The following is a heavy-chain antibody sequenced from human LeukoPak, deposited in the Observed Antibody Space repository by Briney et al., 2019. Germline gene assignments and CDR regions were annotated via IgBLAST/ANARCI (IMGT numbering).Heavy chain of an antibody. D-gene: IGHD2-15*01. CDR2: ISAYNGKT. V-gene: IGHV1-18*01. CDR3: ARGCSGGSCRFDY. J-gene: IGHJ4*02. Sequence: ASXKVSCKASGYTFTSYGISWVRQAPGQGLEWMGWISAYNGKTNYEQKLQGRGTMTTDTSTSTAYMQLRSLRSDDTAVYYCARGCSGGSCRFDYWGQGTLVTVSS. CDR1: GYTFTSYG.